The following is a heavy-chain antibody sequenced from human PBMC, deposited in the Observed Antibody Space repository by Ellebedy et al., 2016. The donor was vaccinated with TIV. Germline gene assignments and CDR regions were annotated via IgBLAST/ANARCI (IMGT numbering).Heavy chain of an antibody. CDR3: ARARGQYLYGSGSYITN. D-gene: IGHD3-10*01. V-gene: IGHV4-34*01. CDR2: VNPSGTT. J-gene: IGHJ4*02. Sequence: MPSETLSLTCAVSGGSFTGYFWSWIRQRPGKGLEWLGEVNPSGTTNDNQSLKSRVTISVDTPKKQFYLRLTSMTAADTAVYYCARARGQYLYGSGSYITNWGQGEMVTVSS. CDR1: GGSFTGYF.